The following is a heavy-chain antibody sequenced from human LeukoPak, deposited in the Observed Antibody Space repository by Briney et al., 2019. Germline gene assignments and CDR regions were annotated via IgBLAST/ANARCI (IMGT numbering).Heavy chain of an antibody. D-gene: IGHD3-22*01. Sequence: SETLSLTCTVSGGSISSGDYYWSWIRQPPGKGLEWIGYIYYSGSTYYNPSLKSRVTISVDTSKNQFSLKLSSVTAADTAVYYCAREVADYDSSGYYSSGDWFDPWGQGTLVTVSS. CDR1: GGSISSGDYY. V-gene: IGHV4-30-4*01. CDR2: IYYSGST. CDR3: AREVADYDSSGYYSSGDWFDP. J-gene: IGHJ5*02.